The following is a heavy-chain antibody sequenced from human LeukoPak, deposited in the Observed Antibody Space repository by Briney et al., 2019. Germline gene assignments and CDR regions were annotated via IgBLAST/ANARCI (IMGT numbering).Heavy chain of an antibody. CDR2: ISGRGGNT. CDR1: GFTFSSYA. CDR3: AKTDSSGYYPHY. V-gene: IGHV3-23*01. D-gene: IGHD3-22*01. Sequence: PGGSLRLSCAASGFTFSSYAMSWVRQAPGKGLEWVSAISGRGGNTYYADSVKGRFTISRDNSKNTLYLQMNSLRAEDTAVYYCAKTDSSGYYPHYWGQGTLVTVSS. J-gene: IGHJ4*02.